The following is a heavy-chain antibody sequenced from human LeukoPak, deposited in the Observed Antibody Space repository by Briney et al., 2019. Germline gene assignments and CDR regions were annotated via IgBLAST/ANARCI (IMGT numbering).Heavy chain of an antibody. CDR3: ARGEFEEWLRFFDY. D-gene: IGHD5-12*01. Sequence: SEALSLTFAVHGGPFSGYYWSWIRQTPGKGLEWIGEINHSGSTNYNPSLKSRVTISVDTSKNQFSLKLSSVTAADTAVYYCARGEFEEWLRFFDYWGQGTLVTVSS. V-gene: IGHV4-34*01. J-gene: IGHJ4*02. CDR1: GGPFSGYY. CDR2: INHSGST.